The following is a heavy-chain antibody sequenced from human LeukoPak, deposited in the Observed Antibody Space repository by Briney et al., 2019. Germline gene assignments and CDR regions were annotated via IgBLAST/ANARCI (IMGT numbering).Heavy chain of an antibody. CDR3: ARAGSGYNFGGFV. J-gene: IGHJ4*02. Sequence: GGSLRLSCAASGFTFSSYWMYWVRQAPGKGLVWVSRINSAGNSAFYADSVKGRFTISRDNSKNTLSLQMNSLRAEDTAVYYCARAGSGYNFGGFVWGQGTLVTVSS. V-gene: IGHV3-74*01. D-gene: IGHD5-18*01. CDR1: GFTFSSYW. CDR2: INSAGNSA.